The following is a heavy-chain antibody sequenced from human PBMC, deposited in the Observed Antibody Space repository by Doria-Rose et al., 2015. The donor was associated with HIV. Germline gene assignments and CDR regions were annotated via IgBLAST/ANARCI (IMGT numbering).Heavy chain of an antibody. CDR2: LSWDSGAK. J-gene: IGHJ6*03. CDR3: AKAPIIGPKYYFYMDV. D-gene: IGHD3-3*01. CDR1: GFSFESYA. V-gene: IGHV3-9*01. Sequence: VQLVQSGGGLVQPGRSLRLSCVGSGFSFESYAMHWVRLAPGKGLEWVAGLSWDSGAKGNADSVEGRSTISRDNAKKSVYLEMRSLRPEDTAFYYCAKAPIIGPKYYFYMDVWGKGTSVTVSS.